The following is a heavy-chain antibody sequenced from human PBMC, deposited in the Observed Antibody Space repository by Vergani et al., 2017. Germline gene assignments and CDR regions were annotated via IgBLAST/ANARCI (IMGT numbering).Heavy chain of an antibody. V-gene: IGHV3-23*03. J-gene: IGHJ4*02. CDR3: AKVKPRYCSSTSCYRNIHYFDY. CDR1: GFTFSSYA. D-gene: IGHD2-2*02. Sequence: EVQLLESGGGLVQPGGSLRLSCAASGFTFSSYAMSWVRQAPGKGLEWVSVIYSGGSSTYYADSVKGRFTISRDNSKNTLYLQMNSLRAEDTAVYYCAKVKPRYCSSTSCYRNIHYFDYWGQGTLVTVSS. CDR2: IYSGGSST.